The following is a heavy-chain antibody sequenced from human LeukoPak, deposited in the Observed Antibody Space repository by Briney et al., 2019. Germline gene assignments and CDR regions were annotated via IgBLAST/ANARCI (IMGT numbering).Heavy chain of an antibody. CDR1: GYSISSASY. V-gene: IGHV4-38-2*02. D-gene: IGHD2-2*01. J-gene: IGHJ6*03. CDR3: ARDVVVPATANYYHYYYYMDV. Sequence: PSETLSLTCAVSGYSISSASYWGWIRQPPGKGLEWIGNIYHSGSPYYNPSLKSRVTISVDTSKNQFSLKLSSVTAADTAVYYCARDVVVPATANYYHYYYYMDVWGKGTAVTVSS. CDR2: IYHSGSP.